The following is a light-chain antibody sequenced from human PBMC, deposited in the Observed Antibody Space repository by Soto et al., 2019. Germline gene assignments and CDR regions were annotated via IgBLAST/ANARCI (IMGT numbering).Light chain of an antibody. CDR1: QSVLYSSNNENY. V-gene: IGKV4-1*01. CDR2: WAS. CDR3: QQYYSTPPT. J-gene: IGKJ1*01. Sequence: DIVMTQSPDSLVVSLGERATINCKSSQSVLYSSNNENYLAWYQQKPGQPPNLLIYWASTRESGVPDRFSGSGSGTDFTLTISSLQAEDVAVYYCQQYYSTPPTFGQGTKVEIK.